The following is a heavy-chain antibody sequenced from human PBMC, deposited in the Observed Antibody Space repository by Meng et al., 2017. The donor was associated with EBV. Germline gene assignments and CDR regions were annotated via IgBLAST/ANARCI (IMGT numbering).Heavy chain of an antibody. Sequence: VQLVQFVPELKMPVPSVRLPCQASGDTFMAYYLDWVRQAPGQWLEWMGWINPKNGDTEYAETFQGWVALTRDTSISTAYLELSSLKFDDTAIYYYAKPWVPIDSYLEYLEYWGQGTLVTVSS. V-gene: IGHV1-2*04. D-gene: IGHD3-16*02. CDR3: AKPWVPIDSYLEYLEY. CDR1: GDTFMAYY. J-gene: IGHJ4*02. CDR2: INPKNGDT.